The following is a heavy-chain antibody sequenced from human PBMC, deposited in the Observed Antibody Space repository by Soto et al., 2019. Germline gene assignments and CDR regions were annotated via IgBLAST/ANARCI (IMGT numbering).Heavy chain of an antibody. Sequence: SETLSLTCSVSGDSVSADRYFWTWIRQPPGKGLEWIAYISYTGDTNYNPSLKSRVTISIDTSRNQFSLTLTSVTAADTAVYFCARIVVGATVDLWGQGSLVTVSS. V-gene: IGHV4-61*01. CDR2: ISYTGDT. J-gene: IGHJ5*02. CDR1: GDSVSADRYF. D-gene: IGHD1-26*01. CDR3: ARIVVGATVDL.